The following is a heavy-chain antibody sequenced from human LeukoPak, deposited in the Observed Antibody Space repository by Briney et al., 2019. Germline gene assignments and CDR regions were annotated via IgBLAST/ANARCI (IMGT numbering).Heavy chain of an antibody. V-gene: IGHV3-30*18. CDR2: ISYDGSNK. CDR1: GFTFTSYG. D-gene: IGHD2-15*01. Sequence: GGSLRLSCAASGFTFTSYGMHWVRQAPGKGLEWLALISYDGSNKYSADSVKGRFTISRDNSKNTLYLQMDSLRADDTAVYYCAKDTAAGECTGGNCYSYFDYWGQGTLVTVSS. J-gene: IGHJ4*02. CDR3: AKDTAAGECTGGNCYSYFDY.